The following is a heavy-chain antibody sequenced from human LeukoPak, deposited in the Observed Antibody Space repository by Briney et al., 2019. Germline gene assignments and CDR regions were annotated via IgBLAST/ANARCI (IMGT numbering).Heavy chain of an antibody. CDR1: GGTFSSYA. J-gene: IGHJ4*02. CDR2: INPSGGST. Sequence: ASVKVSCKASGGTFSSYAISWVRQAPGQGLEWMGIINPSGGSTSYAQKFQGRVTMTRDTSTSTVYMELSSLRSEDTAVYYCARGDVDTAMVTMWFDYWGQGTLVTVFS. CDR3: ARGDVDTAMVTMWFDY. V-gene: IGHV1-46*01. D-gene: IGHD5-18*01.